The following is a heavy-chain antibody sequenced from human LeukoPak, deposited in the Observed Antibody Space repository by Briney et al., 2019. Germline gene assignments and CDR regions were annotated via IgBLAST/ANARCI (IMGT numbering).Heavy chain of an antibody. CDR1: GGSFSGYY. Sequence: SETLSLTCAVYGGSFSGYYWSWIRQHPGKGLEWIGYIYYSGSTYYNPSLKSRVTISVDTSKNQFSLKLSSVTAAGTAVYYCARVPSMRYCSGGSCYNNWFDPWGQGTLVTVSS. CDR2: IYYSGST. D-gene: IGHD2-15*01. V-gene: IGHV4-31*11. J-gene: IGHJ5*02. CDR3: ARVPSMRYCSGGSCYNNWFDP.